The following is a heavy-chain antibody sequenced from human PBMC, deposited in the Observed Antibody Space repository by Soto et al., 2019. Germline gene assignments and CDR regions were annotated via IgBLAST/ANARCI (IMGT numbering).Heavy chain of an antibody. J-gene: IGHJ4*02. V-gene: IGHV3-21*06. D-gene: IGHD3-10*01. CDR3: AREGVHNYTEYYFDY. CDR1: GFTFSYYP. CDR2: ISGVRDYI. Sequence: PGGSLRLSCAASGFTFSYYPLHWVRRAPGKGLEWVSYISGVRDYIRYADSVKGRFAISRDNAKTSLYLQMNSLTAEDTAVYYCAREGVHNYTEYYFDYWGQGTLVTVSS.